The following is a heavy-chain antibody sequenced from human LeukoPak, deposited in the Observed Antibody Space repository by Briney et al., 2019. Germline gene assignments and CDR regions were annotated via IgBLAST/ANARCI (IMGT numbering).Heavy chain of an antibody. D-gene: IGHD3-22*01. CDR3: ASADSSGYYMADY. V-gene: IGHV3-48*03. Sequence: GGSLRLSCAASGFTFSSYEMNWVRQAPGKGLEWVSYISSSGSTIYYADSVKGRFTISRDNAKNSLYLQMNSLRAEDTAVYCCASADSSGYYMADYWGQGTLVTVSS. J-gene: IGHJ4*02. CDR1: GFTFSSYE. CDR2: ISSSGSTI.